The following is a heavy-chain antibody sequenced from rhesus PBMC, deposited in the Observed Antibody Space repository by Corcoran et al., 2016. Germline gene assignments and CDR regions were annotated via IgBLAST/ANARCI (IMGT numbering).Heavy chain of an antibody. J-gene: IGHJ4*01. D-gene: IGHD3-3*01. CDR3: ARDSDNIWTGYTYYFDY. CDR1: GGSISSSNW. CDR2: IYGSGGST. Sequence: QVQLQESGPAVVKPSETLSLTCAVSGGSISSSNWWCWIRLSPGKGLEWIGGIYGSGGSTEYNPSLKSRVTISKDTSKNQFSLKLSSVTAADTAVYYCARDSDNIWTGYTYYFDYWGQGVLVTVSS. V-gene: IGHV4-93*01.